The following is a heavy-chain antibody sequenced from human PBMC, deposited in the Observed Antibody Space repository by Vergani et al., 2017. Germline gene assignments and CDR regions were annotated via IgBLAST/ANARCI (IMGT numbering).Heavy chain of an antibody. CDR3: ARMGGYDEGDAFRIGYFDS. V-gene: IGHV4-31*03. CDR1: GDSISSGVYY. Sequence: QVQLQESGPGLVKPSQTLSLTCSVSGDSISSGVYYWNWIRQHPGKGLEWIGYIYSTGSTHHSPSLRRRINMSVDTSKNQFSLKLNSVTAADTAMYYCARMGGYDEGDAFRIGYFDSWGPGILVTVSS. CDR2: IYSTGST. D-gene: IGHD3-22*01. J-gene: IGHJ4*02.